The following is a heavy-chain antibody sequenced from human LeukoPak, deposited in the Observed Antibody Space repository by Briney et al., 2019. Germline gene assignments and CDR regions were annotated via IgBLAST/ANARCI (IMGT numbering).Heavy chain of an antibody. Sequence: GGSLRLSCAASGFTFSSYGMHWVRQAPGKGLEGVAVIWYDGSNKYYAASVKGRFTISRDNSKNTLYLQMNSLRAEDTAVYYCARDVESVSYYFDYWGQGTLVTVSS. D-gene: IGHD1-1*01. V-gene: IGHV3-33*01. J-gene: IGHJ4*02. CDR2: IWYDGSNK. CDR3: ARDVESVSYYFDY. CDR1: GFTFSSYG.